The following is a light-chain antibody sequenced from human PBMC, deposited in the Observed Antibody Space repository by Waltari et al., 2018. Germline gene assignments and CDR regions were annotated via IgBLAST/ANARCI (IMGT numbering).Light chain of an antibody. J-gene: IGKJ1*01. V-gene: IGKV3-20*01. Sequence: GRASQGISRYLAWYQQKPGQAPRLLIYAASSRATGSPDRFSGRGSGTDFSLTISRLEPEDFAVYYCQNHERLPAMFGQGTKVEIK. CDR3: QNHERLPAM. CDR2: AAS. CDR1: QGISRY.